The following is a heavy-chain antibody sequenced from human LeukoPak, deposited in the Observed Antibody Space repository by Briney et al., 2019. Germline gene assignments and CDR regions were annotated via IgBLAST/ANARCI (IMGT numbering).Heavy chain of an antibody. CDR1: GGSISNGDHY. CDR2: IYYSGST. J-gene: IGHJ3*02. D-gene: IGHD5-18*01. Sequence: SETLSLTCAVSGGSISNGDHYWSWIRQPPGKGLEWIGYIYYSGSTNYNPSLKSRVTISVDTSKNQFSLKLSSVTAADTAVYYCASSSTANDAFDIWGQGTMVTVSS. V-gene: IGHV4-61*08. CDR3: ASSSTANDAFDI.